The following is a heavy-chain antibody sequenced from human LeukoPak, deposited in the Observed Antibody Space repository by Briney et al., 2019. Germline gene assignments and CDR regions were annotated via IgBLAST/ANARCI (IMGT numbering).Heavy chain of an antibody. V-gene: IGHV4-39*01. CDR1: GDSISSGGYY. CDR3: ARKAYSYGYALDS. Sequence: SETLSLTCTVSGDSISSGGYYWGWIRQPPGKGLEWIGSIYYSGSTYYNPSLKSRVTISVDTSKNQFPLKLSSVTAADTAVYYCARKAYSYGYALDSWGQGTLVTVSS. CDR2: IYYSGST. D-gene: IGHD5-18*01. J-gene: IGHJ4*02.